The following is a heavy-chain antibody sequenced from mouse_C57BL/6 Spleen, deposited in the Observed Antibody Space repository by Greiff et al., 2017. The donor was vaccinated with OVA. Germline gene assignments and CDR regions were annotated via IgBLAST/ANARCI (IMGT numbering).Heavy chain of an antibody. CDR1: GYTFTDYE. J-gene: IGHJ4*01. D-gene: IGHD1-1*01. Sequence: QVQLKHSGAELVRPGASVTLSCKASGYTFTDYEMHWVKQTPVHGLEWIGAIDPETGGTAYNQKFKGKAILTADKSSSTAYMELRSLTSEDSAVYYCTRRNYGSEDAMDYWGQGTSVTVSS. V-gene: IGHV1-15*01. CDR2: IDPETGGT. CDR3: TRRNYGSEDAMDY.